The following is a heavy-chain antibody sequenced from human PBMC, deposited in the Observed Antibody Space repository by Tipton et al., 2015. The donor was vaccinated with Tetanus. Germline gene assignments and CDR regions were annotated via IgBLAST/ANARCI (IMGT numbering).Heavy chain of an antibody. CDR1: GGLLSTGGYS. CDR3: ARGSKGSTSWFPDHYGMDV. CDR2: VYHTGST. J-gene: IGHJ6*02. V-gene: IGHV4-30-2*01. D-gene: IGHD2-15*01. Sequence: LRLSCAVSGGLLSTGGYSWGWIRQPPGQGLEWIGYVYHTGSTYYNPSLKSRVTISVDTSKNRVSLKLNSVTAADTAVYYCARGSKGSTSWFPDHYGMDVWGQGTTVTVSS.